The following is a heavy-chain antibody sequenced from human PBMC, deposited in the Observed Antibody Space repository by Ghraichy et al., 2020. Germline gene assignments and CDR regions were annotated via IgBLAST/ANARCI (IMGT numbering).Heavy chain of an antibody. V-gene: IGHV3-64D*06. CDR2: ISPDGGGT. J-gene: IGHJ4*02. CDR3: AKARTPSGSYYFDS. CDR1: GFAFASYL. Sequence: GGSLRLSCSVTGFAFASYLHSRVRMASGMGLFYDAAISPDGGGTHYGDSVNGRFIVSRDNSKNTVYLQMSSLRAEDTALYYCAKARTPSGSYYFDSCGQGTLVTVTS. D-gene: IGHD1-26*01.